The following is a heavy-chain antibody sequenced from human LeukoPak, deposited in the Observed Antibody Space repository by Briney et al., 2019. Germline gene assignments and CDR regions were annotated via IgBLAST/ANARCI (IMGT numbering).Heavy chain of an antibody. V-gene: IGHV3-23*01. J-gene: IGHJ4*02. CDR3: AKDVGSYYVGSLAY. CDR2: ISGSGGST. Sequence: GGSLRLSCAASGFTFSSYAMSWVRQAPGKGLEWVSAISGSGGSTYYADSVEGRFTISRDNSKNTLYLQMNSLRAEDTAVYYCAKDVGSYYVGSLAYWGQGTLVTVSS. D-gene: IGHD1-26*01. CDR1: GFTFSSYA.